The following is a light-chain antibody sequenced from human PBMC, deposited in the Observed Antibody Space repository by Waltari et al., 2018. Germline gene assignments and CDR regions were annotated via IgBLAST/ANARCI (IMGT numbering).Light chain of an antibody. J-gene: IGLJ2*01. CDR3: CSYAGSTTHVV. Sequence: QSALTQPASVSGSPGQSITISCTGTSRYVGSYNRDPWYHQNPGKTPKHMIYDVSKWPSGVSSRFSACKSGNKASLTITGLQDEDEADYYCCSYAGSTTHVVFGGGTRLTVL. CDR2: DVS. CDR1: SRYVGSYNR. V-gene: IGLV2-23*02.